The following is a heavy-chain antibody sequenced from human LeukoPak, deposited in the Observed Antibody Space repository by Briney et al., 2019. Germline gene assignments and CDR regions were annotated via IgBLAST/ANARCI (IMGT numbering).Heavy chain of an antibody. CDR2: ISAYNGNT. V-gene: IGHV1-18*01. J-gene: IGHJ4*02. CDR3: ASSGTTGNFDY. CDR1: GYTSTSYG. D-gene: IGHD1-1*01. Sequence: KPGASVKVSCKASGYTSTSYGISWVRQAPGQGLERMGWISAYNGNTNCAQKLQGRVTMTTATSTSTAYMELRTLRSDDTAVYYCASSGTTGNFDYWGQGTLVTVSS.